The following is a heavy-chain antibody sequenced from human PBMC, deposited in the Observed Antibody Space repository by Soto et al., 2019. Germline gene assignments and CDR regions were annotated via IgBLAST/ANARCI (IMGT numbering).Heavy chain of an antibody. CDR2: IYYSGST. D-gene: IGHD3-10*02. CDR3: ARVMGYVGVFDY. V-gene: IGHV4-59*01. Sequence: QVQLQESGPGLVKPSETLSLTCTVSGGSISSYYWSWIRQPPGKGLEWIGYIYYSGSTNYNPSLKSRVTISVDTSKNQFSLKVSSVTAADTAVYYCARVMGYVGVFDYWGQGTLVTVPS. CDR1: GGSISSYY. J-gene: IGHJ4*02.